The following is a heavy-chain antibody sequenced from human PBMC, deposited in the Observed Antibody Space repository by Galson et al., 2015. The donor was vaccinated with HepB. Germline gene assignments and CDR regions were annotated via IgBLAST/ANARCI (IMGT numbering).Heavy chain of an antibody. CDR2: IKQDGSGK. Sequence: SLRLSCAASGFTFSGYWMSWVRQAPGKGLEWVANIKQDGSGKYYVDSVKGRFTISRDNAKNSLYLQMNSLRAEDTAVYYCARVPVAGPPDYWGQGTLVTVSS. CDR1: GFTFSGYW. D-gene: IGHD6-19*01. J-gene: IGHJ4*02. V-gene: IGHV3-7*03. CDR3: ARVPVAGPPDY.